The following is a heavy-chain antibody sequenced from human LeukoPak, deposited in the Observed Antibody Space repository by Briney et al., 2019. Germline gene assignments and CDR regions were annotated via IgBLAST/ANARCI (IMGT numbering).Heavy chain of an antibody. V-gene: IGHV1-8*03. Sequence: PGASVKVSCKASGYTFTSYDINWVRQATGQGLEWMGWMNPNSGNTGYAQKFQGRVTITRNTSISTAYMELSSLRSEDTALYYCAKAAYGDYVNWFDPWGQGTLVTVSS. CDR3: AKAAYGDYVNWFDP. J-gene: IGHJ5*02. CDR2: MNPNSGNT. CDR1: GYTFTSYD. D-gene: IGHD4-17*01.